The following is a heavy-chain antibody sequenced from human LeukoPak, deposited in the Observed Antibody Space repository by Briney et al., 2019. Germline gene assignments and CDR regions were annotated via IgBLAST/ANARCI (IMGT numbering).Heavy chain of an antibody. CDR3: ARWGGRAVTNFDY. J-gene: IGHJ4*02. V-gene: IGHV3-20*04. D-gene: IGHD4-17*01. CDR2: INWNGDTT. Sequence: GGSLRLSCAASGFTFDDYGMSWVRQVPGKGLEWVSGINWNGDTTTYADSVKGRLTISRDNAKNSLYLQMNSLRAEDTALYYCARWGGRAVTNFDYWGQGTLVTVSS. CDR1: GFTFDDYG.